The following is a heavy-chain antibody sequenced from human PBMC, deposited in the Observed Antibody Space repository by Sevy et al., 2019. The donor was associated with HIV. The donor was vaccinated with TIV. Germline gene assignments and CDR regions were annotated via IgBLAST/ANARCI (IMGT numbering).Heavy chain of an antibody. D-gene: IGHD5-12*01. V-gene: IGHV3-49*03. J-gene: IGHJ4*02. CDR3: TRGLATADTPEYYFDY. Sequence: GRSLRLSCTTSGFTFDDYAMSWFRQAPGKGLEWVAFITRNSYEAYGGTTDYGASVKGRFIISRDDSKSIAYLQMNSLKIEDTAVYYCTRGLATADTPEYYFDYWGQGTLVTVSS. CDR2: ITRNSYEAYGGTT. CDR1: GFTFDDYA.